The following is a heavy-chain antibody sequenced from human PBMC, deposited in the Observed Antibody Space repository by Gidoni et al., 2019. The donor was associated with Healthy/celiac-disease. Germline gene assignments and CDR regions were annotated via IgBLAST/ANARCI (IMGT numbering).Heavy chain of an antibody. CDR1: GGSISSSSYY. V-gene: IGHV4-39*01. CDR2: IYYSGST. J-gene: IGHJ4*02. D-gene: IGHD1-26*01. Sequence: QLQLQESGPGLVKPSETLSLTCTVSGGSISSSSYYWGWIRQPPGKGLEWIGSIYYSGSTYYNPSLKSRVTISVDTSKNQFSLKLSSVTAADTAVYYCAVSPLGGATNAVFDYWGQGTLVTVSS. CDR3: AVSPLGGATNAVFDY.